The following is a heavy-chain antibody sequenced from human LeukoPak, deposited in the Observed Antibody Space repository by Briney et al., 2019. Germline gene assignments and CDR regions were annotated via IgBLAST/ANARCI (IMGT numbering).Heavy chain of an antibody. CDR2: ISSSGNT. J-gene: IGHJ4*02. Sequence: GGSLRLSCAASGFTLSDYAMAWVRQAPGKGLEWVSSISSSGNTYYADSVKGRFTISRDNSKNTLYPQMNSLRAEDTAVYYCVRGLRGNYDYWGQGTLVTVSS. CDR3: VRGLRGNYDY. CDR1: GFTLSDYA. V-gene: IGHV3-23*01. D-gene: IGHD1-7*01.